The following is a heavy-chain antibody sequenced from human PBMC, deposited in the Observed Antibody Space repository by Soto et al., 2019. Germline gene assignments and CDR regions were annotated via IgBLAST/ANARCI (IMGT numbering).Heavy chain of an antibody. Sequence: GGSLRLSCAASGFTFSTYSMNWVRQAPGKGLEWVSSISGSGNYTHYADFLRGRFTISRDNAKTSLYLQMNSLRAEDTAVYYCAREGINNYNGYYFDSWGQGTVVTVSS. D-gene: IGHD4-4*01. CDR3: AREGINNYNGYYFDS. J-gene: IGHJ4*02. CDR2: ISGSGNYT. CDR1: GFTFSTYS. V-gene: IGHV3-21*01.